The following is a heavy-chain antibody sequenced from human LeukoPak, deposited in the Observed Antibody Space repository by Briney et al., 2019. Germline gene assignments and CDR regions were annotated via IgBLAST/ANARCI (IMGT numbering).Heavy chain of an antibody. CDR2: IYPGDSDT. J-gene: IGHJ3*02. CDR3: ARPHKSDDILTSGLAFDI. Sequence: GESLKISCKGSGYSFTSYWIGWVRQMPGKGLEWMGIIYPGDSDTRYSPSFQGQVTISADKSISTAYLQWSGLKASDTAMYYCARPHKSDDILTSGLAFDIWGQGTMVTVSS. D-gene: IGHD3-9*01. CDR1: GYSFTSYW. V-gene: IGHV5-51*03.